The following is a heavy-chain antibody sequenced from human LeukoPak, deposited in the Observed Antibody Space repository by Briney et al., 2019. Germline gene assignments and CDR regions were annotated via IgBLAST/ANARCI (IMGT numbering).Heavy chain of an antibody. CDR1: GFTFSDYA. V-gene: IGHV3-48*04. CDR2: ISSYSSSI. CDR3: ARGNTGYCDGPSCYNHFFFMDV. Sequence: GGSLRLSCAASGFTFSDYAMNWVRQAPGKGLEWVSDISSYSSSIYYADSVQGRFSISRDNANNSVILNMNGLRAEDTAVYYCARGNTGYCDGPSCYNHFFFMDVWGKGTTVTVSS. J-gene: IGHJ6*03. D-gene: IGHD2-15*01.